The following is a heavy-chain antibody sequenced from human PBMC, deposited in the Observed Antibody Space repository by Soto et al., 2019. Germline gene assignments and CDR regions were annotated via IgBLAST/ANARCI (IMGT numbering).Heavy chain of an antibody. CDR2: IKSKTDGGTT. V-gene: IGHV3-15*01. D-gene: IGHD7-27*01. CDR1: GFTFSNAW. Sequence: RGSLRLSCAASGFTFSNAWMSWVRQAPGKGLEWVGRIKSKTDGGTTDYAAPVKGRFTISRDDSKNTLYLQMNSLKTEDTAVYYCTTPRRTGDAFDIWGQGTMVTVSS. CDR3: TTPRRTGDAFDI. J-gene: IGHJ3*02.